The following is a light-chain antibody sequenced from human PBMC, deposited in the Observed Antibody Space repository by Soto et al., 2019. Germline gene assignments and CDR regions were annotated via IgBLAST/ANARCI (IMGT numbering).Light chain of an antibody. CDR2: GAS. J-gene: IGKJ2*01. CDR1: QSVSSTY. Sequence: EIVLTQSPGTLSFSTGERATLSCRASQSVSSTYIAWYQQNPGQAPRLLIYGASSRATGIPDRFSGSGSGTDFTITISRLEPEDFAVYFCKQYGRSPPFTFGQGTNVEIK. V-gene: IGKV3-20*01. CDR3: KQYGRSPPFT.